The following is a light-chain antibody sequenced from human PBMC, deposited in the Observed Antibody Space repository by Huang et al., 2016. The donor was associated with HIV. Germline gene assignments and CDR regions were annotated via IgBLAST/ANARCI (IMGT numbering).Light chain of an antibody. CDR1: QSVLYSSNNKND. V-gene: IGKV4-1*01. Sequence: DIVMTQSPDSLAVSLGERATINCKSSQSVLYSSNNKNDLAWYQQKPGTPPKLLIYLATTRESGVPDRFSGSGSGTDFTLTISSLQAEDVAVYYCQQYYSPYTFGQGTKLEIK. CDR3: QQYYSPYT. J-gene: IGKJ2*01. CDR2: LAT.